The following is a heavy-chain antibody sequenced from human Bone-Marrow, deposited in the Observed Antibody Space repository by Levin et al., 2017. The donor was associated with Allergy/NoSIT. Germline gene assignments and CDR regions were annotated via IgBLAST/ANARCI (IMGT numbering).Heavy chain of an antibody. CDR1: GDSISSSSYY. D-gene: IGHD5-18*01. V-gene: IGHV4-39*01. J-gene: IGHJ5*02. CDR2: IFVGGPT. CDR3: ARAWIQLGYFDP. Sequence: SQTLSLTCSVSGDSISSSSYYWAWIRQPPGKGLEWIGSIFVGGPTYSNSSLKSRVTIVADASKNQFSLNLRSVTAADTAVYYCARAWIQLGYFDPWGQGTVVTVSS.